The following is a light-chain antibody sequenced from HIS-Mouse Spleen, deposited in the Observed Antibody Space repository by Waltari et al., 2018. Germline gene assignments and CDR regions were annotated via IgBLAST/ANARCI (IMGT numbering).Light chain of an antibody. V-gene: IGLV2-23*01. CDR3: CSYAGSWV. J-gene: IGLJ3*02. Sequence: QSALTQPASVSGSPGQSITISCTGTSSDVGSYTLFSWYQQHPGKAPKLMIYEGSKRPSGVANRCSGSKSGNTASLTISGLQAEDEADYYCCSYAGSWVFGGGTKLTVL. CDR2: EGS. CDR1: SSDVGSYTL.